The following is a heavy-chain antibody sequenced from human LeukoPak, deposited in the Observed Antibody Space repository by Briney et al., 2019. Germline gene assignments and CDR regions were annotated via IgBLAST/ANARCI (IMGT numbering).Heavy chain of an antibody. CDR2: INPSGGST. V-gene: IGHV1-46*01. CDR1: GYTFTSYY. J-gene: IGHJ3*02. CDR3: ASNYGHDAFDI. D-gene: IGHD4-11*01. Sequence: GASVKVSCKASGYTFTSYYMHWVRQAPGQGLEWTGIINPSGGSTSYAQKFQGRVTMTRDTSTSTVYMELSSLRSEDTAVYYCASNYGHDAFDIWGQGTMVTVSS.